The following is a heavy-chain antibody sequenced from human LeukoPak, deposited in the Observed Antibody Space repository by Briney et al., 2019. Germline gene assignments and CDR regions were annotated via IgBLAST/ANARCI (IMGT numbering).Heavy chain of an antibody. J-gene: IGHJ4*02. CDR3: ARSTMIALFDY. CDR2: IYTSGST. CDR1: GGSFSSYY. D-gene: IGHD3-22*01. V-gene: IGHV4-4*09. Sequence: SETLSLTCTVSGGSFSSYYWSWIRQPPGKGLQCIGHIYTSGSTNYNPSLKSRVPISVDTSKNQFSLKLSSVTAADTAVYYCARSTMIALFDYWGQGTLVTVSS.